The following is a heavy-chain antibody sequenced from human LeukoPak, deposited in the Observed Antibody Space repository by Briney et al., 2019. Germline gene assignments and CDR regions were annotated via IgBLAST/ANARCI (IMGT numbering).Heavy chain of an antibody. CDR1: GFTFSSYS. D-gene: IGHD6-6*01. CDR2: ISSSSSSTI. Sequence: GGSLRLSCAASGFTFSSYSMNWVRQAPGKGLEWVSYISSSSSSTIYYADSVKGRFTISRDNAKNSPYLQMNSLRAEDTAVYYCARDGRQLHGVDYWGQGTLVTVSS. J-gene: IGHJ4*02. V-gene: IGHV3-48*04. CDR3: ARDGRQLHGVDY.